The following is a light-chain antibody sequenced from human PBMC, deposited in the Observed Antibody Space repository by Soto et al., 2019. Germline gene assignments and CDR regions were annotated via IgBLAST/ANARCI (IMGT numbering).Light chain of an antibody. CDR3: QQYGSSPRT. Sequence: EIVLTQSPGTLSLSPGERATLSCRASQSVTRRDLAWVQQKAGQAPRLPIYAASSRATGIADRFSGSGSGTDFTLTISRLEPVDFAVYYCQQYGSSPRTFGQGTKVEIK. CDR2: AAS. J-gene: IGKJ1*01. V-gene: IGKV3-20*01. CDR1: QSVTRRD.